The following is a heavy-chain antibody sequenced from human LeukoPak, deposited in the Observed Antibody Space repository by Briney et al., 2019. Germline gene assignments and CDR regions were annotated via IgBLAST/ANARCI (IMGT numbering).Heavy chain of an antibody. V-gene: IGHV3-30*05. D-gene: IGHD6-19*01. CDR1: GFTFSSYG. CDR3: ARDRWEGALAVAGTRFDY. Sequence: PGGSLRLSCAASGFTFSSYGMHWVRQAPGKGLEWVAVISYDGSNKYYADSVKGRFTISRDNSKNTLYLQMNSLRAEGTAVYYCARDRWEGALAVAGTRFDYWGQGTLVTVSS. J-gene: IGHJ4*02. CDR2: ISYDGSNK.